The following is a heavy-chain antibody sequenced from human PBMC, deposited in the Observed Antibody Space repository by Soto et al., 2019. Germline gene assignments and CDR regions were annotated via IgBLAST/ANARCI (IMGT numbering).Heavy chain of an antibody. CDR3: AAGGTRWLHSPCGY. D-gene: IGHD1-1*01. Sequence: QVQLVQSGAEVKKPGASVKVSCKVSGHTLTELSMHWARQAPGKGLEWMGGFDPEDAETISAQKFQGRVTMTEDTFTDSTFLELSSLRSEDTAVYYCAAGGTRWLHSPCGYWGQGTLVTISS. CDR2: FDPEDAET. J-gene: IGHJ4*02. V-gene: IGHV1-24*01. CDR1: GHTLTELS.